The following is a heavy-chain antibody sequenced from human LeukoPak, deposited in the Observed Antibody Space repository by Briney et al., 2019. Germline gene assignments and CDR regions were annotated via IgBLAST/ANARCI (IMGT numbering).Heavy chain of an antibody. CDR1: GGSISSSSYC. Sequence: SETLSLTCTVSGGSISSSSYCWGCIRQPPGKGREWIGSVYYRGSTYHNPCLNSQVNISVDTCKNQLPLKLNSVTAADTAVYYCARPGAQGYCGRPGGMDVWGQGTTVTVSS. CDR2: VYYRGST. D-gene: IGHD6-13*01. V-gene: IGHV4-39*01. CDR3: ARPGAQGYCGRPGGMDV. J-gene: IGHJ6*02.